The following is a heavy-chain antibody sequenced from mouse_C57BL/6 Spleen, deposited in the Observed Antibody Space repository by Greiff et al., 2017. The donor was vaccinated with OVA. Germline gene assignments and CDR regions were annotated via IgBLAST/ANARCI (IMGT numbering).Heavy chain of an antibody. CDR3: ARREVTTAFAY. CDR2: IYPRDGST. V-gene: IGHV1-85*01. CDR1: GYTFTSYD. J-gene: IGHJ3*01. D-gene: IGHD2-2*01. Sequence: VMLVESGPELVKPGASVKLSCKASGYTFTSYDINWVKQRPGQGLEWIGWIYPRDGSTKYNEKFKGKATLTVDTSSSTAYMELHSLTSEDSAVYFCARREVTTAFAYWGQGTLVTVSA.